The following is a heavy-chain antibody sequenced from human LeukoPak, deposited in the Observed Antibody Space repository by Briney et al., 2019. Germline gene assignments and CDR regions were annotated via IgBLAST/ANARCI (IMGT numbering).Heavy chain of an antibody. V-gene: IGHV3-33*01. D-gene: IGHD5-18*01. CDR3: ARALSAVVPDY. J-gene: IGHJ4*02. CDR2: IRYDGSNK. Sequence: GGSLRLSCAASGFTFSSYGMHWVRQAPGKGLEWVAVIRYDGSNKYYGDSVKGRFTISRDNSKNTLYLQMNSLRAEDTAVYYCARALSAVVPDYWGQGTLVTVSS. CDR1: GFTFSSYG.